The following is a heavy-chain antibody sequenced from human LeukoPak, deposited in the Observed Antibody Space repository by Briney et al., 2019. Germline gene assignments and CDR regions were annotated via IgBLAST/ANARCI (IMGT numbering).Heavy chain of an antibody. Sequence: ASVKVSCKVSGYTLTELSMHWVRQALGKGLEWMGGFDPEDGETIYAQKFQGRVTMTEDTSTDTAYMELSSLRSEDTAVYYCATEYYYDSSGYYLYYFDYWGQGTLVTVSS. CDR3: ATEYYYDSSGYYLYYFDY. D-gene: IGHD3-22*01. J-gene: IGHJ4*02. CDR2: FDPEDGET. V-gene: IGHV1-24*01. CDR1: GYTLTELS.